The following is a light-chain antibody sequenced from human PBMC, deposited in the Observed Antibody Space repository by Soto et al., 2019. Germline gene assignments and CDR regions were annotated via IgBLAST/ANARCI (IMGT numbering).Light chain of an antibody. Sequence: EIVLTQSQSTLSLFPGERATLSCRASQSVSSNYLAWYQQKPGQAPRLLIYGASSRATGIPDRFSGSGSGTDFTLTISRLEPEDFAVYYCQQYGSSPTITFGQGTRLEIK. CDR3: QQYGSSPTIT. CDR1: QSVSSNY. CDR2: GAS. V-gene: IGKV3-20*01. J-gene: IGKJ5*01.